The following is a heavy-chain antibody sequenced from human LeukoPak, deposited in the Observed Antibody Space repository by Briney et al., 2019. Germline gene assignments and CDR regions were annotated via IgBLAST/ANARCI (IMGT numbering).Heavy chain of an antibody. J-gene: IGHJ3*02. D-gene: IGHD5-18*01. Sequence: GRSLRLSCAASGFTVSSNYMSWVRQAPGKGLEWVSVNYSGGSTYYADSVKGRFTISRDNSKNTLYLQMNSLRAEDTALYYCARTAMGAFDIWGQGTMVTVSS. CDR2: NYSGGST. CDR1: GFTVSSNY. CDR3: ARTAMGAFDI. V-gene: IGHV3-53*01.